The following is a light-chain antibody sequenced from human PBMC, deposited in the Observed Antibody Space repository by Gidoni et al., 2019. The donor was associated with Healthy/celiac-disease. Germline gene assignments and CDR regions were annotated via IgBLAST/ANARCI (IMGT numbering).Light chain of an antibody. CDR2: AAS. CDR3: QQYYSYPIT. V-gene: IGKV1-8*01. J-gene: IGKJ3*01. CDR1: QVISSY. Sequence: AIRMTQSPSSFSASTGDRVTITCRASQVISSYLAWYQQKPGKAPKLLIYAASTLQSGVPSRFSGSGSGTDFTLTISCLQSEDFATYYCQQYYSYPITFGPGTKVDIK.